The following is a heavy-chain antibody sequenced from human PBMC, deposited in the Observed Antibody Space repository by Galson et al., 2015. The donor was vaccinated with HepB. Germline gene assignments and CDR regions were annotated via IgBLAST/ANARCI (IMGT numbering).Heavy chain of an antibody. Sequence: SETLSLTCSASGGSISGYYWSWIRQPPGEGLEWIGFIHFSGSTNYNPSLKSRVIISADTSKNQISLRLNSVTAADTAMYYCARDLGSGGGYDIWGQGTMVTVSS. D-gene: IGHD3-22*01. J-gene: IGHJ3*02. V-gene: IGHV4-59*01. CDR1: GGSISGYY. CDR3: ARDLGSGGGYDI. CDR2: IHFSGST.